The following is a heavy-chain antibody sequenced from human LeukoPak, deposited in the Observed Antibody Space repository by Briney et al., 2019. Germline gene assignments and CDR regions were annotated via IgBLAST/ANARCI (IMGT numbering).Heavy chain of an antibody. J-gene: IGHJ3*01. CDR3: ARRWVYDKRAFDA. D-gene: IGHD3-16*01. CDR1: GGSISSYY. CDR2: IYYSGST. V-gene: IGHV4-59*08. Sequence: SETLSLTCTVSGGSISSYYWSWIRQPPGKGLEWIGYIYYSGSTNYNPSLKSRVTISVDTSKNQFSLKLSSVTAADTAVYYCARRWVYDKRAFDAWGQGALVTVSS.